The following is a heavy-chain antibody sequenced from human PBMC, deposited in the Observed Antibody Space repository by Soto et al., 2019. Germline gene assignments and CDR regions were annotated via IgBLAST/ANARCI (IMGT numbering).Heavy chain of an antibody. CDR3: ARDHYEASFTGAFDI. D-gene: IGHD4-17*01. J-gene: IGHJ3*02. Sequence: GASVKVSCKASGGTFSSYAISWVRQAPGQGLEWMGGIIPIFGTANYAQKFQGRVTITADESTSTAYMELSSLRSEDTAVYYCARDHYEASFTGAFDIWGQGTMVTVSS. CDR2: IIPIFGTA. CDR1: GGTFSSYA. V-gene: IGHV1-69*13.